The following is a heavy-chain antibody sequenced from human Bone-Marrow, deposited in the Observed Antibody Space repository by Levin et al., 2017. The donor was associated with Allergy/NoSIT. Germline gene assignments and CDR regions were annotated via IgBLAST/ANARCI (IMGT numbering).Heavy chain of an antibody. CDR2: IYYPGNT. J-gene: IGHJ4*02. V-gene: IGHV4-31*02. CDR3: ARESVYYGSGSWIDC. D-gene: IGHD3-10*01. Sequence: PSETLSLTCTVSGESVSSSGFYWTWIRQYPGKGLEWIGHIYYPGNTSYNPSLKSRVSISEDRSKNQFSLKLDSVTAADAGVYYCARESVYYGSGSWIDCWGQGTLVTVSS. CDR1: GESVSSSGFY.